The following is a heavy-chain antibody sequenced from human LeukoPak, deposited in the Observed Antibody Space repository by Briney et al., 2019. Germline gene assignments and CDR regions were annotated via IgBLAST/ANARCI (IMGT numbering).Heavy chain of an antibody. V-gene: IGHV3-74*01. D-gene: IGHD3-16*01. J-gene: IGHJ3*02. CDR1: GFTFSSYW. Sequence: GGSLRLSCAASGFTFSSYWMHWVRQAPGKGLVWVSRINSDGSSTYYADSVKGRFTISRDNGKNTLYLQMNSLRAEDTAVYYCGRVTFGIDIWGQGTMVTVSS. CDR2: INSDGSST. CDR3: GRVTFGIDI.